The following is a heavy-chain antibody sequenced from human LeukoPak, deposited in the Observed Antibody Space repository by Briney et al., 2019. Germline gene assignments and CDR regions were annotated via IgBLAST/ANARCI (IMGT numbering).Heavy chain of an antibody. CDR2: MNPNSGNT. D-gene: IGHD3-22*01. J-gene: IGHJ4*02. Sequence: GASVKVSCKASGYTFTSYDINWVRQATGQGLEWMGWMNPNSGNTGYAQKFQGRVTMTRNTSISTAYTELSSLRSEDTAVYYCARALPLIDFYESSASISPRPAYDYWGQGTLVTVSS. V-gene: IGHV1-8*01. CDR3: ARALPLIDFYESSASISPRPAYDY. CDR1: GYTFTSYD.